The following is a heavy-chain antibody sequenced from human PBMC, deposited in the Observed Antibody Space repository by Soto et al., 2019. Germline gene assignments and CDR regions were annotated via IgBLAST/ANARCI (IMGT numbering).Heavy chain of an antibody. CDR1: GFTFSSYA. J-gene: IGHJ4*02. CDR3: AKDLGLTGTFDY. CDR2: ISGSGGST. Sequence: GGSLRLSCAASGFTFSSYAMSWVRQAPGKGLEWVSAISGSGGSTYYADSVRGRFTISRDNSKNTLYLQMNSPRAEDTAVYYCAKDLGLTGTFDYWGQGTLVTVSS. D-gene: IGHD1-1*01. V-gene: IGHV3-23*01.